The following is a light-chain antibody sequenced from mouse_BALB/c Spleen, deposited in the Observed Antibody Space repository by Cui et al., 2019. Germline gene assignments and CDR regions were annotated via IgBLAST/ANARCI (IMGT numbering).Light chain of an antibody. V-gene: IGKV14-111*01. J-gene: IGKJ2*01. CDR2: RAN. CDR1: QDINSY. CDR3: LQYDEFPYT. Sequence: DIKMTQSPCSMHASLGGRVTITCKASQDINSYLSWFQQKPGKSPKTLIYRANRLVDGVPSRFSGSGSGQDYSLTISSLEYEDMGIYYCLQYDEFPYTFGGGTKLEIK.